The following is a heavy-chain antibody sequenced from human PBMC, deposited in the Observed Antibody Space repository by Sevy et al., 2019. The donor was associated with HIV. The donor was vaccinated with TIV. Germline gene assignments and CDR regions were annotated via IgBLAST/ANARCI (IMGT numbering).Heavy chain of an antibody. D-gene: IGHD3-22*01. J-gene: IGHJ4*02. Sequence: GGSLRLSCAASGFTFSSYSMNWVRQAPGKGLEWVSYISSSSSTIYYADSVKGRFTISRDNAKNSLYLQMNSLRDEDTAVYYSAREYYYDSSGYGYWGQGTLVTVSS. CDR1: GFTFSSYS. CDR3: AREYYYDSSGYGY. CDR2: ISSSSSTI. V-gene: IGHV3-48*02.